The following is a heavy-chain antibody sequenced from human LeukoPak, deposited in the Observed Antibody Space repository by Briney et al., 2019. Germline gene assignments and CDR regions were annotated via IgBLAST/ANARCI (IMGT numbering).Heavy chain of an antibody. CDR3: ARQNSYAYKRDY. CDR2: INHSGST. J-gene: IGHJ4*02. CDR1: GGSFSGYY. V-gene: IGHV4-34*01. D-gene: IGHD5-18*01. Sequence: SETLSLTCAVYGGSFSGYYWSWIRQPPGKGLEWIGEINHSGSTYYNPSLKSRVTISVDTSKNQFSLKLSSETAADTAVYYCARQNSYAYKRDYWGQGTRVTVSS.